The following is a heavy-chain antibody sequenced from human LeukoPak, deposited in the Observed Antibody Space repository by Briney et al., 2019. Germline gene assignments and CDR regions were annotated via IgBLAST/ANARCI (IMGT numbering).Heavy chain of an antibody. CDR3: ANAEWLPLPGAFDI. Sequence: PSQTLSLTCTVSGGSISSGGYYWSWIRQPPGKGLEWIGYIYHSGSTYYNPSLKSRVTISVDRSKNQFSLKLSSVTAADTAVYYCANAEWLPLPGAFDIWGQGTMVTVSS. D-gene: IGHD3-3*01. CDR1: GGSISSGGYY. J-gene: IGHJ3*02. V-gene: IGHV4-30-2*01. CDR2: IYHSGST.